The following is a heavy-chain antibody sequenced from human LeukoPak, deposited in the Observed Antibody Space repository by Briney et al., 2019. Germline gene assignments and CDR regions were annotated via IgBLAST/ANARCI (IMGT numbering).Heavy chain of an antibody. CDR2: ISSSGTYT. V-gene: IGHV3-21*06. Sequence: GGSLRLSCVASGSTFSSYGMNWVRQTLGKGLEWVSRISSSGTYTDYADSVKGRFTISRDNARSSLYLQMNSLRVEDTALYYCARGLGYCSSSKCSPGYYMDVWGKGITVTVFS. CDR3: ARGLGYCSSSKCSPGYYMDV. D-gene: IGHD2-2*01. CDR1: GSTFSSYG. J-gene: IGHJ6*03.